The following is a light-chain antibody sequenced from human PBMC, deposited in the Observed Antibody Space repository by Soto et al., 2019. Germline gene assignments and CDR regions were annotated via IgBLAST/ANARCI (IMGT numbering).Light chain of an antibody. V-gene: IGKV3-15*01. Sequence: ETVITQSPRTLSVSLGERATLSCSASQSVSIHLAWYQQKPGQAPRLLIYDTSTRATGIPARFSGSGSGTEFTLTISSLQSEDFAVYYCQQYSNWPPITFGQGTRLEIK. J-gene: IGKJ5*01. CDR3: QQYSNWPPIT. CDR2: DTS. CDR1: QSVSIH.